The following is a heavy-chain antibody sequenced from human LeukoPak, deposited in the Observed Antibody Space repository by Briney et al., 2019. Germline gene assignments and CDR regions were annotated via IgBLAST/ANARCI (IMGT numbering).Heavy chain of an antibody. J-gene: IGHJ6*03. Sequence: GASVKVSCKASGYTFTDYYMHWVRQAPGQGLEWMGWINPNSGGTKYAQKFRGRVTMTRDTSISTAYMELSRLRSDDTAVYYCARSSSYFYMDVWGKGTTVTVSS. CDR1: GYTFTDYY. V-gene: IGHV1-2*02. CDR3: ARSSSYFYMDV. CDR2: INPNSGGT.